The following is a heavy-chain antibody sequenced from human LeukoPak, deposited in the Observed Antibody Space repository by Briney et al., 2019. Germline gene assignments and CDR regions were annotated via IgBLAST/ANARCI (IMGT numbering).Heavy chain of an antibody. D-gene: IGHD1-26*01. V-gene: IGHV4-30-4*02. CDR1: GASVSSGYFY. J-gene: IGHJ4*02. CDR3: ANDRGGSYYLTVDN. CDR2: INHTGST. Sequence: SADTLSLTCTVSGASVSSGYFYWSWIRQPPGKGLVRFGYINHTGSTYYYLALNGRATVSVDRAKNQFSLKLTSATVADTAVYFCANDRGGSYYLTVDNWGQGTRVTVSS.